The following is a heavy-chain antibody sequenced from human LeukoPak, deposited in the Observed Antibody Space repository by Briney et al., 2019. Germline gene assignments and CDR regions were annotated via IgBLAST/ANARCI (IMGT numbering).Heavy chain of an antibody. CDR3: AKDPNGDYIGAFDL. CDR2: ISRGVGTT. Sequence: PGGSLRLSCAASGFTFSRYDLSWVRQAPGKGLECVSTISRGVGTTYYADSVKGRFTISRDNSKNTLYLQMNSLRAEDTAVYYCAKDPNGDYIGAFDLWGQGTMVTVSS. V-gene: IGHV3-23*01. J-gene: IGHJ3*01. CDR1: GFTFSRYD. D-gene: IGHD4-17*01.